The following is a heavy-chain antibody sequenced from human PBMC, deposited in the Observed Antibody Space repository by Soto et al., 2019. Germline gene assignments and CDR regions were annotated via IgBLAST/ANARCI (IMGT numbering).Heavy chain of an antibody. CDR2: IIPIFGTA. Sequence: GASVKVSCKASGGTFSSYAISWVRQAPGQGLEWMGGIIPIFGTANYAQKFQGRVTITADESTSTAYMELSSLRSEDTAVYYCARDGSKGYSYFYGMDVWGQGTTVTAP. V-gene: IGHV1-69*13. J-gene: IGHJ6*02. CDR3: ARDGSKGYSYFYGMDV. CDR1: GGTFSSYA. D-gene: IGHD5-18*01.